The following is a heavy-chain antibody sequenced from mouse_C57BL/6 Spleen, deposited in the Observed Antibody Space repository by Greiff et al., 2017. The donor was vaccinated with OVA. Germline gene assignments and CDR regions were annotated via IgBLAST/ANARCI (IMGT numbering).Heavy chain of an antibody. CDR3: ARWHYGSSYFDY. J-gene: IGHJ2*01. CDR2: IYPGDGDT. V-gene: IGHV1-82*01. CDR1: GYAFSSSW. Sequence: QVQLQQSGPELVKPGASVKISCKASGYAFSSSWMNWVKQRPGKGLEWIGRIYPGDGDTNYNGKFKGKATLTADKSSSTAYMQLSSLTSEDSAVYFGARWHYGSSYFDYWGQGTTLTVSS. D-gene: IGHD1-1*01.